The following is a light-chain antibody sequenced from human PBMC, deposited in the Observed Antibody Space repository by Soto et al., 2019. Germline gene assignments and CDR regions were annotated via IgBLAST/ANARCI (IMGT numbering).Light chain of an antibody. CDR2: DAS. Sequence: EIVMTESPATLSVSPGERTTPSRRASQSVGSNLAWYQQRPGQAPRLLIYDASNRATGIPARFSGSGSGTEFTLTISSLPPDDFATYYCQQYSGHWTFSQGTKVDIK. V-gene: IGKV3D-15*01. J-gene: IGKJ1*01. CDR1: QSVGSN. CDR3: QQYSGHWT.